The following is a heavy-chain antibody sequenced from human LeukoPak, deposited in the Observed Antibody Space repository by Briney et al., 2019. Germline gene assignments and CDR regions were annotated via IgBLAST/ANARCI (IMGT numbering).Heavy chain of an antibody. CDR2: INAGNGNT. J-gene: IGHJ4*02. Sequence: ASVKVSCKASGYTFTSYAMHWVRQAPGQRLEWMGWINAGNGNTKYSQKFQGRVTITRDTSASTAYMELSSLRSEDTAVYYCAILRWTTEYFDYWGQGTLVTVSS. V-gene: IGHV1-3*01. D-gene: IGHD4-17*01. CDR3: AILRWTTEYFDY. CDR1: GYTFTSYA.